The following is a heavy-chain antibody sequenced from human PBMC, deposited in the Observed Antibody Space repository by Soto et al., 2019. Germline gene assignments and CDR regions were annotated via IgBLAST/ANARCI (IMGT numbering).Heavy chain of an antibody. CDR1: GFIFKMYW. Sequence: EVQLVESGGGLVPPGGSVRLSCAASGFIFKMYWMHWVRQSPGKGLVWISRIYNDGTYSDYADSVRGRFTISRDNVNDTLYLQMNNLRAEDSGLYYCTRGPRPISTGTGAYWGQGTQVTGSS. V-gene: IGHV3-74*01. D-gene: IGHD3-10*01. CDR3: TRGPRPISTGTGAY. J-gene: IGHJ4*02. CDR2: IYNDGTYS.